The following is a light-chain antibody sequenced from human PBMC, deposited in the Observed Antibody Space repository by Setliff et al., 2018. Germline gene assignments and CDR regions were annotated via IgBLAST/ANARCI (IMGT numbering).Light chain of an antibody. CDR3: SSYTSSSTQV. J-gene: IGLJ1*01. Sequence: QSVLTQPASVSGSPGQSITISCTGTSSDVGGYNYVSWYQQHPDKAPKLMIFDVSNRPSGVSNRFSGSKSGNTASLTISGLQAEDEADYYCSSYTSSSTQVFGTGTRSPS. CDR2: DVS. CDR1: SSDVGGYNY. V-gene: IGLV2-14*03.